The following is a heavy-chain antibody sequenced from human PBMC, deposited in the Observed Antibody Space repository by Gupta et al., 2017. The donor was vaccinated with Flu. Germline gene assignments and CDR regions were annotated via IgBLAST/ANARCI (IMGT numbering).Heavy chain of an antibody. V-gene: IGHV3-30*18. Sequence: QAPGKGLEWVAVISYDGSNKYYADSVKGRFTISRDNSKNTLYLQMNSLRAEDTAVYYCAKDRRYCSSTSCRNYYYYYMDVWGKGTTVTVSS. J-gene: IGHJ6*03. CDR2: ISYDGSNK. D-gene: IGHD2-2*01. CDR3: AKDRRYCSSTSCRNYYYYYMDV.